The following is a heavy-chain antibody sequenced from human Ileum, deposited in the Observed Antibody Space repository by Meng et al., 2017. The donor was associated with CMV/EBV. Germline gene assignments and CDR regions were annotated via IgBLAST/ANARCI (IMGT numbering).Heavy chain of an antibody. D-gene: IGHD3-10*01. CDR3: ARGQTVRGFEY. Sequence: QAHLRDSGPGLVKPPETLSLTCTISSASITPYYWNWIRQPAGKGLEWIGRIYTGGPIDYNPSLKSRVTMSVDMSKNQFFLNLSSVTAADTAVYYCARGQTVRGFEYWGLGILVTVSS. V-gene: IGHV4-4*07. J-gene: IGHJ4*02. CDR2: IYTGGPI. CDR1: SASITPYY.